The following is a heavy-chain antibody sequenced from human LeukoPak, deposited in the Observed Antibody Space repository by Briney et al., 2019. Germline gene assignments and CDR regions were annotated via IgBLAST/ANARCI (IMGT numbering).Heavy chain of an antibody. CDR3: AVYCSSTSCNGMDV. Sequence: GGSLRLSCAASGFTFSSYAMSWVRQAPGKGLEWVSDISGGGGGRKQFADSVKGRFSISRDNSNNMLYLQMNSLRAEDTAIYYCAVYCSSTSCNGMDVWGQGTTVTVSS. V-gene: IGHV3-23*01. J-gene: IGHJ6*02. D-gene: IGHD2-2*01. CDR2: ISGGGGGRK. CDR1: GFTFSSYA.